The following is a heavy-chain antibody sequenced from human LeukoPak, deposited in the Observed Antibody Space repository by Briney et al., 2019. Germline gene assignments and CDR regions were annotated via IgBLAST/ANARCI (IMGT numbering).Heavy chain of an antibody. J-gene: IGHJ4*03. V-gene: IGHV4-34*01. Sequence: SETLSLTCAVSGESFSAYFWSWIRQVPGKGLEWIGEIDHRGVSTYNPSLKSRATMLVDTSNNHFSLSLTSVTAADTATYYCASQSLTLAAARCFDDWGQGTVVTVSS. CDR2: IDHRGVS. CDR1: GESFSAYF. CDR3: ASQSLTLAAARCFDD. D-gene: IGHD2-15*01.